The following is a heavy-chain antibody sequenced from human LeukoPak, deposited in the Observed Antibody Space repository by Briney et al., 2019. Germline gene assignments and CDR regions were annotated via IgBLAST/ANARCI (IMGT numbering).Heavy chain of an antibody. CDR1: GVSISRTTYY. J-gene: IGHJ4*02. V-gene: IGHV4-39*07. CDR3: ARVTLPVWSGYLVY. D-gene: IGHD3-3*01. CDR2: IHYSGNT. Sequence: PSETLSLTCTVSGVSISRTTYYWGWIRQPPGKGLEWIGSIHYSGNTYYNPSLKSRVTISVDTSKNQFSLKLSSVTAADTAVYYCARVTLPVWSGYLVYWGQGTLVTVSS.